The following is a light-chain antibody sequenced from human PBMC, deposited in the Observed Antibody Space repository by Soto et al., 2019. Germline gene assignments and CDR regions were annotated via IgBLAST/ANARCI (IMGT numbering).Light chain of an antibody. CDR2: EVN. Sequence: QSALTQPASVSGSPGQSITISCTGTSSDVGGYSYVSWYQQHPGKTPKLLIYEVNKRPSGVPDRFSGSKSGNTASLTVSGLQDEDEADYYCSSYAGSSNVFGTGTKLTVL. CDR3: SSYAGSSNV. CDR1: SSDVGGYSY. V-gene: IGLV2-8*01. J-gene: IGLJ1*01.